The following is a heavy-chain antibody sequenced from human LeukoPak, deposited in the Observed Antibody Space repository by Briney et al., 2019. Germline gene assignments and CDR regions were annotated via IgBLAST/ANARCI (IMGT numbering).Heavy chain of an antibody. CDR3: ARKGSRYYYDSSGERYYYGMDV. V-gene: IGHV3-13*01. J-gene: IGHJ6*02. CDR2: IGTAGDT. D-gene: IGHD3-22*01. CDR1: GFTFSSYD. Sequence: PGGSLRLSCAASGFTFSSYDMPWVRQATGKGLEWVSAIGTAGDTYYPGSVKGRFTISRENAKNSLYLQMNSLRAGDTAVYYCARKGSRYYYDSSGERYYYGMDVWGQGTTVTVSS.